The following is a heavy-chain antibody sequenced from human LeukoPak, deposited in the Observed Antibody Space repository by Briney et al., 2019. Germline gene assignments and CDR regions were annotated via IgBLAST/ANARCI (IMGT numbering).Heavy chain of an antibody. J-gene: IGHJ1*01. D-gene: IGHD3-22*01. CDR1: GGSFSCYY. CDR2: INHSGST. Sequence: SETPSLTCAVFGGSFSCYYWNWIRQPPGKGLEWIGEINHSGSTNYNPSLKSRVTISVDTSKNQFSLKLSSVTAADTAVYYCARGPTYYYDSSGYSFFFQHWGQGTLVTVSS. V-gene: IGHV4-34*01. CDR3: ARGPTYYYDSSGYSFFFQH.